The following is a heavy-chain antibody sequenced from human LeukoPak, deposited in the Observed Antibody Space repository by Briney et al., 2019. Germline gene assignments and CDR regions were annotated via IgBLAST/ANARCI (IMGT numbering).Heavy chain of an antibody. CDR2: ISSSSSDI. V-gene: IGHV3-21*05. CDR3: ARDMGYGSGSYFDY. D-gene: IGHD3-10*01. J-gene: IGHJ4*02. CDR1: GFTFRNYK. Sequence: GGSLRLSCVVSGFTFRNYKFNWVRQAPGKGLEWVSYISSSSSDIYYADSVKGRFTISRDNAKNSLYLQMNSLRAEDTAVYYCARDMGYGSGSYFDYWGQGTLVTVSS.